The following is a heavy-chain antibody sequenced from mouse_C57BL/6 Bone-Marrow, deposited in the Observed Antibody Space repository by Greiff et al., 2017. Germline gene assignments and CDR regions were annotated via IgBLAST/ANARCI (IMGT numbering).Heavy chain of an antibody. J-gene: IGHJ1*03. CDR2: IYPGSGST. V-gene: IGHV1-55*01. CDR1: GYTFTSYS. CDR3: ARPYYSNYWYFDV. Sequence: QVQLQQSGAELVKPGASVKMSCKASGYTFTSYSITWVKQRPGQGLEWIGDIYPGSGSTNYNEKFKSKATLTVDTSSSTAYMQLSSLTSEDSAVYYCARPYYSNYWYFDVWGTGTTVTVSS. D-gene: IGHD2-5*01.